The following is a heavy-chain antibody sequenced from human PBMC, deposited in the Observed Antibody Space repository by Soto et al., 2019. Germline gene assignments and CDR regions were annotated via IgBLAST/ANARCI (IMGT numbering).Heavy chain of an antibody. D-gene: IGHD3-16*01. CDR3: AHSVPWVWDILGWFDP. CDR2: IYWDDDK. Sequence: QITLKESGPTLVKPTQTLTLTCTFSGFSLSTSGVGVGWIRQPPGKALEWLALIYWDDDKRYSPSLKSRLTITNDTSKNPLLLTMTNMDPVDTATYYCAHSVPWVWDILGWFDPWGQVTLVTVSS. CDR1: GFSLSTSGVG. V-gene: IGHV2-5*02. J-gene: IGHJ5*02.